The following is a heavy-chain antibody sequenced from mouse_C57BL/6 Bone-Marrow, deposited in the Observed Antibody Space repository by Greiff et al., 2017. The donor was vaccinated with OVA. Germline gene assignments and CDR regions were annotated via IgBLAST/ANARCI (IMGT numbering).Heavy chain of an antibody. CDR1: GFTFSDYG. CDR3: ARRSVVATDWYFDV. Sequence: EVQGVESGGGLVQPGGSLKLSCAASGFTFSDYGMAWVRQAPRKGPEWVAFISNLAYSIYYADTVTGRFTISRENAKNTLYLEMSSLRSEDTAMYYCARRSVVATDWYFDVWGTGTTVTVSS. V-gene: IGHV5-15*01. J-gene: IGHJ1*03. D-gene: IGHD1-1*01. CDR2: ISNLAYSI.